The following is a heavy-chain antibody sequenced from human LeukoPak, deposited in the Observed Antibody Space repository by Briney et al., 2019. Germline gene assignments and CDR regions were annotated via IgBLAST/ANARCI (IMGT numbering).Heavy chain of an antibody. CDR1: GGSISSGSYY. Sequence: SQTLSLTCTVSGGSISSGSYYWSWIRQPAGKGLEWIGRIYTSGSTNYNPSLKSRVTMSVDTSKNQFSLKLSSVTAADTAVYYCARANRIAVAGTWGQGTLVIVSS. J-gene: IGHJ5*02. CDR2: IYTSGST. V-gene: IGHV4-61*02. D-gene: IGHD6-19*01. CDR3: ARANRIAVAGT.